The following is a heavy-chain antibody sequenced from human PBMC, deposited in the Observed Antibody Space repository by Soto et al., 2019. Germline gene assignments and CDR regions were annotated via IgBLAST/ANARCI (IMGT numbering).Heavy chain of an antibody. D-gene: IGHD3-22*01. V-gene: IGHV3-15*07. CDR3: TTVFYDSSGNPDY. CDR1: GFTFNNAW. Sequence: GGSLRLSCAASGFTFNNAWMNWVRQAPGKGLEWVGRINRKTEGGTTDYAAPVKGRFTISRDDSKNTLYLQMNSLKTEDTAVYYCTTVFYDSSGNPDYWGQGTVVTVSS. J-gene: IGHJ4*02. CDR2: INRKTEGGTT.